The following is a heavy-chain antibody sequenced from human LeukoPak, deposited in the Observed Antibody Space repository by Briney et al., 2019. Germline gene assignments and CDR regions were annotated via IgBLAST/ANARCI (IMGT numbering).Heavy chain of an antibody. D-gene: IGHD2-15*01. CDR1: GGSISSSSCY. Sequence: SETLSLTCTVSGGSISSSSCYWGWIRQPPGKGLEWIGSIYYSGSTYYNPSLKSRVTISVDTSKNQFSLKLSSVTAADTAVYYCARVVVVVAATQGNYYYYYMDVWGKGTTVTVSS. V-gene: IGHV4-39*07. CDR3: ARVVVVVAATQGNYYYYYMDV. CDR2: IYYSGST. J-gene: IGHJ6*03.